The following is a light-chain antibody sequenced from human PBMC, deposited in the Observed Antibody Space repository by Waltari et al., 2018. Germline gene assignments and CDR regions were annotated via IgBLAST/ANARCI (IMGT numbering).Light chain of an antibody. CDR1: ETVGRY. Sequence: ELVLTQSPGTLSLSAGDRATLSCRASETVGRYLVSYQQKPGQAPRLLIYGASSRATGIPDRFSGSGSGTDFSLTISRLEPEDFAVYYCQHYVRLPGTFGQGTKVEIK. J-gene: IGKJ1*01. CDR3: QHYVRLPGT. V-gene: IGKV3-20*01. CDR2: GAS.